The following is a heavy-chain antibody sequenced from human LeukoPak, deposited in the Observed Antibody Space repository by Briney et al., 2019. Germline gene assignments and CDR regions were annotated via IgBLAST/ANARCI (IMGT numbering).Heavy chain of an antibody. CDR3: AKDEQLAPPTLDY. CDR2: IRYDGSNK. D-gene: IGHD6-6*01. Sequence: PGGSLRLSCAASGFTFSSYGMHWVRQAPGKGLEWVAFIRYDGSNKYYADSVKGRFTISRDNSKNTLYLQMNSLRAEDTAVYYCAKDEQLAPPTLDYWGQGTLVTVSS. J-gene: IGHJ4*02. V-gene: IGHV3-30*02. CDR1: GFTFSSYG.